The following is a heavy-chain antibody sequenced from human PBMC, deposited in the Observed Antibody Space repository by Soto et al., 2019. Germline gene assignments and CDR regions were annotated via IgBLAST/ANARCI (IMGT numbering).Heavy chain of an antibody. V-gene: IGHV2-5*02. J-gene: IGHJ5*02. CDR1: GFSLSTSGVG. Sequence: QITLKESGPTLVKPTQTLTLTCTFSGFSLSTSGVGVGWIRQPPGKALEWLALIYWDDDKRYSPSLKSRLTITKDTSKNQVVLTMTNMDPVDTATYYCAHRGGPGLVPAAIYWFDPWGQGTLVTVSS. CDR2: IYWDDDK. D-gene: IGHD2-2*01. CDR3: AHRGGPGLVPAAIYWFDP.